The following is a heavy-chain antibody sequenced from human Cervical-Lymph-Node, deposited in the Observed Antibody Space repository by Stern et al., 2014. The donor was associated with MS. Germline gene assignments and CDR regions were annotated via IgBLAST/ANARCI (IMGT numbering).Heavy chain of an antibody. CDR3: ARQRYFDY. Sequence: QLVQSGPEVKRPGESLKISCQASGYTFTSYWIGWVRQMPGKGLEWIAIIFPGGPDIRYSPSFQGQVTISADKSSSTAYLQWNNLKASDTAIYYCARQRYFDYWGQGTLVTVSS. CDR2: IFPGGPDI. CDR1: GYTFTSYW. V-gene: IGHV5-51*01. J-gene: IGHJ4*02.